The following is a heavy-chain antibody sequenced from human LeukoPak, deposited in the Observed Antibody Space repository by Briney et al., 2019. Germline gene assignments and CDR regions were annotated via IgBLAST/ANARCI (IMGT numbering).Heavy chain of an antibody. V-gene: IGHV3-49*04. CDR1: GFTLGDYV. J-gene: IGHJ4*02. CDR3: TSGSASGTGSGY. Sequence: GGSLRLSCTTSGFTLGDYVMSWVRQAPGKGLEWVGFIRSKPYGGTTEYAASVKGRFTISRDDSKSIAYLQMNSLKTEDTAVYYCTSGSASGTGSGYWGQGTLVTVSS. D-gene: IGHD6-13*01. CDR2: IRSKPYGGTT.